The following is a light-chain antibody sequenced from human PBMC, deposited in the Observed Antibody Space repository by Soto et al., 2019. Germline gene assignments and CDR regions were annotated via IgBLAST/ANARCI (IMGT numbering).Light chain of an antibody. J-gene: IGLJ1*01. V-gene: IGLV2-14*01. CDR1: SSDVGGYNY. CDR2: DVS. CDR3: SSYTSSSTLVV. Sequence: QSVLTQPASVSGSPGQSITISCTGTSSDVGGYNYVSWYQQHPGKAPKLMIYDVSNRPSGVSNRFSGSKSGNTASLTISGLQPADEADYYCSSYTSSSTLVVFGTGTKVXVL.